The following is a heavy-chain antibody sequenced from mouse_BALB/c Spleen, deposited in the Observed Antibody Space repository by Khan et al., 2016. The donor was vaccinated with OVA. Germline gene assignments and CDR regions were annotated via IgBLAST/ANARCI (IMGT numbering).Heavy chain of an antibody. V-gene: IGHV1-4*01. J-gene: IGHJ3*01. CDR3: AKGGAYYWSDGGFAY. Sequence: QVQLKQSGAELARPGASVKMSCTASGYTFTTYTIHWVRQTPGQGLEWIGNISPGSGYTSYIQKFKDKTTFTADKASNTAYMQLSSMKSYDSAVYYCAKGGAYYWSDGGFAYWGQGTLVTVSA. CDR1: GYTFTTYT. CDR2: ISPGSGYT. D-gene: IGHD2-14*01.